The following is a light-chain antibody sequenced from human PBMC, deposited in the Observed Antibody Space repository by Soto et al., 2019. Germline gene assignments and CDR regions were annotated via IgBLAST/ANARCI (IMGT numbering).Light chain of an antibody. CDR1: QSVRSC. CDR2: EAS. V-gene: IGKV3-11*01. J-gene: IGKJ4*01. CDR3: QQCGTWPYFT. Sequence: EIVLTQSPATLSLSPGERATLSCRASQSVRSCLAWYQQIPGQPPRRLISEASTRATGIPARFSGSGSGTDFTLNISSLEPEDSAVYYCQQCGTWPYFTFGGGTKVEIK.